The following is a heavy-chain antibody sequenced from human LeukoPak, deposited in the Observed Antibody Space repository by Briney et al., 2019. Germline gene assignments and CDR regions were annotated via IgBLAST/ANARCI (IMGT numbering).Heavy chain of an antibody. CDR3: ARENYYYDSSGYYYIYYIDV. J-gene: IGHJ6*03. D-gene: IGHD3-22*01. CDR2: IYSGGST. CDR1: EFTVSSNY. Sequence: GGSLRLSCAASEFTVSSNYMSWVRQAPGKGLEWVSVIYSGGSTYYADSVKDRFTIHRDNYKKTLYLQMNSLRAEDTAVYYCARENYYYDSSGYYYIYYIDVWGKGTTVTVSS. V-gene: IGHV3-53*01.